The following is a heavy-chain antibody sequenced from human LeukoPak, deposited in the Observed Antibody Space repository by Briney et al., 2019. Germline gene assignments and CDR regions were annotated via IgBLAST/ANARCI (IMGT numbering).Heavy chain of an antibody. D-gene: IGHD6-13*01. J-gene: IGHJ4*02. Sequence: GVSLRLSCAASGFTFSNYDMHWVRQAAGKGLEWVSGIGTAGDTYYPGSVKGRFTISRENAKNSLYLHMNSLSAGDTAVYYCASSPAYSSSWYAIDNWGQGTLVTVSS. V-gene: IGHV3-13*01. CDR1: GFTFSNYD. CDR3: ASSPAYSSSWYAIDN. CDR2: IGTAGDT.